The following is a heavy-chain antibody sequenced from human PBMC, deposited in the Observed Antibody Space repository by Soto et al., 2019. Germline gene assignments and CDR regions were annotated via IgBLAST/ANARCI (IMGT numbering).Heavy chain of an antibody. V-gene: IGHV1-69*12. CDR2: IIPIFGTA. CDR3: AREARGFGVVKENNWFDP. J-gene: IGHJ5*02. D-gene: IGHD3-3*01. Sequence: QVQLVQSGAEVKKPGSSVKVSCKASGGTFSSYAISWVRQAPGQGLEWMGGIIPIFGTANYAQKFQGRVTITADESTSTAYMELSSLRSEDTAVYYCAREARGFGVVKENNWFDPWGQGTLVTVSS. CDR1: GGTFSSYA.